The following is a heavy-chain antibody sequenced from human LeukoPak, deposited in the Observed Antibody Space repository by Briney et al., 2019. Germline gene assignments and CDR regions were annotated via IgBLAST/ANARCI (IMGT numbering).Heavy chain of an antibody. CDR1: GFTFSSYG. CDR3: AKDQGGLPPSVGAFDI. Sequence: HPGGSLRLSCAASGFTFSSYGMHWVRQAPGKGLEWVAVISYDGSNKYYADSVKGRFTISRDNSKNTLYLQMNSLRAEDTAVYYCAKDQGGLPPSVGAFDIWGQGTMVTVSS. D-gene: IGHD1-26*01. V-gene: IGHV3-30*18. J-gene: IGHJ3*02. CDR2: ISYDGSNK.